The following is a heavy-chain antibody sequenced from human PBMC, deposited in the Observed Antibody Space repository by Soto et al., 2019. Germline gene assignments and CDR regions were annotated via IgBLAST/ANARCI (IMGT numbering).Heavy chain of an antibody. D-gene: IGHD1-1*01. CDR3: TRQWNFDF. J-gene: IGHJ4*02. Sequence: GGSLKISWRASGYVFTTYCIAWGRQMPGKGLEWMGIINPADSDTRYSPSFQVQVTISADKSISTTYLRWSSLKASDTAIYYCTRQWNFDFWGPGTLVTVSS. CDR1: GYVFTTYC. CDR2: INPADSDT. V-gene: IGHV5-51*01.